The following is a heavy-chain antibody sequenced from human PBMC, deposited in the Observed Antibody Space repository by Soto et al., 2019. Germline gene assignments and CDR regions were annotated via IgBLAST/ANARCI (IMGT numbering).Heavy chain of an antibody. D-gene: IGHD2-15*01. CDR2: ISSSGSTI. CDR1: GFTFSSYE. J-gene: IGHJ4*02. V-gene: IGHV3-48*03. Sequence: EVQLVESGGGLVQPGGSLRLSCAASGFTFSSYEMNWVRQAPGKGLEWVSYISSSGSTIYYADSVKGRFTISRDNAKKSLYLQMNSLRAEDTAVYYCAILGCSGGSCPSLDYWGQGTLVTVSS. CDR3: AILGCSGGSCPSLDY.